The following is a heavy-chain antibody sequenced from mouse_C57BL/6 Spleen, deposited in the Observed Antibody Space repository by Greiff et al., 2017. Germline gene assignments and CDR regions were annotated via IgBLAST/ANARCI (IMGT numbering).Heavy chain of an antibody. CDR3: AKIYDGLYYYAMDY. Sequence: EVKLMESGGGLVKPGGSLKLSCAASGFTFSDYGMHWVRQAPEKGLEWVAYISSGSSTIYYADTVKGRFTISSDNAKNTLFLQMTSLSAEDTAMYYCAKIYDGLYYYAMDYWGQGTSVTVSS. V-gene: IGHV5-17*01. J-gene: IGHJ4*01. CDR1: GFTFSDYG. D-gene: IGHD2-3*01. CDR2: ISSGSSTI.